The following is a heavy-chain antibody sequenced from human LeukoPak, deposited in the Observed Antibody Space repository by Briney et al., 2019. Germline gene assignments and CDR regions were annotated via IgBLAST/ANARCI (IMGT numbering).Heavy chain of an antibody. D-gene: IGHD1/OR15-1a*01. Sequence: GASVTVSCKASGYTFTGYYMHWVRQAPGQGLEWVGWFKPTTGATHYAQNFQGRVTLTRDTSNNTSYMELSRLTSDDTAVYYCAREFRTTTWSYDAFDLWGQGTMGTVSS. CDR2: FKPTTGAT. V-gene: IGHV1-2*02. J-gene: IGHJ3*01. CDR1: GYTFTGYY. CDR3: AREFRTTTWSYDAFDL.